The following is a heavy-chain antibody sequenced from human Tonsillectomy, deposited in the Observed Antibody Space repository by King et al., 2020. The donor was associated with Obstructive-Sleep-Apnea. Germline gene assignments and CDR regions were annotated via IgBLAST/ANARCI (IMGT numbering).Heavy chain of an antibody. CDR3: TTDTGSYFDY. CDR1: GLNFSNAW. D-gene: IGHD3-10*01. Sequence: VQLVESGGGLVKPGGSLRLSCAASGLNFSNAWMSGVRQAPGKGLVWVGLIKSKTYGGTTDYAAPVKGRFTISRDDSKNTLYLQMNSLKTEDTAVYYCTTDTGSYFDYWGQGTLVTVSS. J-gene: IGHJ4*02. CDR2: IKSKTYGGTT. V-gene: IGHV3-15*01.